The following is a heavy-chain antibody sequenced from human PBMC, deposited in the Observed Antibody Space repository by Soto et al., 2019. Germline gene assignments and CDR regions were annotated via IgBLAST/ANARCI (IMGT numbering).Heavy chain of an antibody. Sequence: QITLRESGPALVKPTQTLTLTCTFSGFSLNSRGVGVGWVRQPPGKALEWLAIVYWDDDKRYRPSLRSRLSIRKDTPKNQVVLTLTNTDPVDTATYYCVHMGAVDETGMGFDFWGQGSLVTVSS. CDR1: GFSLNSRGVG. D-gene: IGHD1-26*01. CDR2: VYWDDDK. V-gene: IGHV2-5*02. J-gene: IGHJ4*02. CDR3: VHMGAVDETGMGFDF.